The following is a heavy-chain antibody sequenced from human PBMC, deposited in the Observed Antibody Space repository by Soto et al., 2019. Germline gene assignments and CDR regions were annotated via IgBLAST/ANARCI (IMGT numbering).Heavy chain of an antibody. D-gene: IGHD3-3*01. CDR3: ARGGKAYYDFWSGPHEFDY. J-gene: IGHJ4*02. V-gene: IGHV4-34*01. CDR1: GGSFSGYY. CDR2: INHSGST. Sequence: SETLSLTCAVYGGSFSGYYWSWIRQPPGKGLEWIGEINHSGSTNYNPSLKSRVTISVDTSKNQFSLKLSSVTAADTDVYYCARGGKAYYDFWSGPHEFDYWGQGTLVTVSS.